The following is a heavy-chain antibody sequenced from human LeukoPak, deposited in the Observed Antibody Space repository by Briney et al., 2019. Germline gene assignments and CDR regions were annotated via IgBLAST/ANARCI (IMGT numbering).Heavy chain of an antibody. CDR3: AKESPYDCSSTSCPFDY. Sequence: GRSLRLSCAASGFTFSSYGMHWVRQAPGKGLEWVAVISYDGSNKYYADSVKGRFTISRDNSKNTLYLQMNSLRAEDTAVYYCAKESPYDCSSTSCPFDYWGQGTLVTVSS. CDR2: ISYDGSNK. D-gene: IGHD2-2*01. CDR1: GFTFSSYG. V-gene: IGHV3-30*18. J-gene: IGHJ4*02.